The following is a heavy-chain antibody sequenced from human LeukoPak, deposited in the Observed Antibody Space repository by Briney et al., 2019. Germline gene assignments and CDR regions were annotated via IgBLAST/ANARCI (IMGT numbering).Heavy chain of an antibody. J-gene: IGHJ6*02. Sequence: GGSLGLSCAASGFTFSSYAMHWVRQAPGKGLEWVAVISYDGSNKYYADSVKGRFTISRDNSKNTLYLQMNSLRAEDTAVYYCARSELAAAGYYYYYYGMDVWGQGTTVTVSS. CDR1: GFTFSSYA. CDR2: ISYDGSNK. CDR3: ARSELAAAGYYYYYYGMDV. V-gene: IGHV3-30-3*01. D-gene: IGHD6-13*01.